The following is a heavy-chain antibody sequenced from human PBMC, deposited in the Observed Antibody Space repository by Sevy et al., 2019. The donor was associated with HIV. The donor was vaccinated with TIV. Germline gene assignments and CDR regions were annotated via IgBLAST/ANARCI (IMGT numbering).Heavy chain of an antibody. Sequence: SGPTLVNPTQTLTLTCTFSGFSLTTSGVGVGWIRQPPGKALEWLAVIYWDDDKRYSPSLKSRLTITKDTSKNQVVLTMTNMDPVETATYYCAHRPDNYDILTGYLPNWFDPWGQGTLVTVSS. V-gene: IGHV2-5*02. CDR1: GFSLTTSGVG. D-gene: IGHD3-9*01. CDR2: IYWDDDK. J-gene: IGHJ5*02. CDR3: AHRPDNYDILTGYLPNWFDP.